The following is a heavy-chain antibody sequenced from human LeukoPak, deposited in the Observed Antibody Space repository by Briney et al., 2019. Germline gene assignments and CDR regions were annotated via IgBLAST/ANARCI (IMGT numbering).Heavy chain of an antibody. Sequence: SETLSLTCAVYGGSFSGYYWSWIRQPPGKGLEWIGEINHSGSTNYNPSLKSRVTISVDTSKNQFSLKLSSVTAADTAVYYCARRGRWLQLTGNFDYWGQGTLVTVSS. CDR3: ARRGRWLQLTGNFDY. V-gene: IGHV4-34*01. CDR2: INHSGST. CDR1: GGSFSGYY. D-gene: IGHD5-24*01. J-gene: IGHJ4*02.